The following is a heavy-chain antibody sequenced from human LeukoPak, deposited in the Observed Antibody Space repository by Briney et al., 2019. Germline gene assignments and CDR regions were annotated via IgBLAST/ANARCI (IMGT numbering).Heavy chain of an antibody. J-gene: IGHJ6*04. D-gene: IGHD3-10*02. V-gene: IGHV3-48*01. CDR1: GFTSSSYR. Sequence: TGRSLRLSCAASGFTSSSYRMSWVRQAPGKGLEWVSYISSSSSTIYYADSVKGRFTISRDNAKNSLYLQMNSLRAEDTAVYYCAELGITMIGGVWGKGTTVTISS. CDR3: AELGITMIGGV. CDR2: ISSSSSTI.